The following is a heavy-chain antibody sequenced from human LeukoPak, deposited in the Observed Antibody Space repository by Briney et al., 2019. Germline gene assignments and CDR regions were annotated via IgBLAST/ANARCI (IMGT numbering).Heavy chain of an antibody. J-gene: IGHJ4*02. CDR3: ARDPTEYDSSGYDY. Sequence: GGSLRLSCAASGFTFSDYYMSWIRQAPGKGLEWVSYISSSSSTIYYADSVKGRFTISRDNAKNSLYLQMNSLRAEDTAVYYCARDPTEYDSSGYDYWGQGTLVTVSS. D-gene: IGHD3-22*01. CDR1: GFTFSDYY. V-gene: IGHV3-11*01. CDR2: ISSSSSTI.